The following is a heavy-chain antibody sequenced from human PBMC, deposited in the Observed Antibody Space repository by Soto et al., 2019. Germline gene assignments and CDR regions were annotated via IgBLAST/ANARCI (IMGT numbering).Heavy chain of an antibody. V-gene: IGHV3-53*02. J-gene: IGHJ4*02. CDR2: IYSDGRT. CDR3: ARCSGWYGQCYFDC. CDR1: GFIVSSSY. D-gene: IGHD6-13*01. Sequence: DVQLVETGGDLIQPGGSLRLSCAASGFIVSSSYMSWVRQAPGKGLEWVSVIYSDGRTYYADSVKGRFTISRDNSKNTLYLQMNSLSAEVTAVYYCARCSGWYGQCYFDCWGQGTLVTVSS.